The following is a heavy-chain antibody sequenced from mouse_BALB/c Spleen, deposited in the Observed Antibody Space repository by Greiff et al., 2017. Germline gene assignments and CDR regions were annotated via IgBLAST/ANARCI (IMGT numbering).Heavy chain of an antibody. Sequence: EVQLQQSGAELVKPGASVKLSCTASGFNIKDSYMHWVKQRPEQGLEWIGRIDPANGNTKYDPKFQGKATITADTSSNTAYLQLSSLTSEDTAVYYCARPLDYDGYYGIAYWGQGTLVTVSA. V-gene: IGHV14-3*02. J-gene: IGHJ3*01. CDR3: ARPLDYDGYYGIAY. CDR1: GFNIKDSY. CDR2: IDPANGNT. D-gene: IGHD2-3*01.